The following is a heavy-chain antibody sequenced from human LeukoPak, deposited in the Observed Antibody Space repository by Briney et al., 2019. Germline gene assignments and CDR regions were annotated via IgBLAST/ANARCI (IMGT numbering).Heavy chain of an antibody. CDR1: GGSISSYY. J-gene: IGHJ6*03. CDR3: ARDSHSGSWTPYYYYYMDV. V-gene: IGHV4-59*01. Sequence: SETLSLTCTVSGGSISSYYWSWIRQPPGKGLEWIGYIYYSGSTNYNPSLKSRVTISVDTSKNQFSLKLSSVTAADTAVYYCARDSHSGSWTPYYYYYMDVWGKGTTVTVSS. CDR2: IYYSGST. D-gene: IGHD6-13*01.